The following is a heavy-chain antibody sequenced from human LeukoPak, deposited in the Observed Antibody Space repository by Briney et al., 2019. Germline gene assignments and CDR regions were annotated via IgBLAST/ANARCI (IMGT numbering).Heavy chain of an antibody. CDR3: ARSRDASGYSYHYFEY. D-gene: IGHD3-22*01. CDR2: IYYSGST. J-gene: IGHJ4*02. CDR1: GDSVSSGSYY. Sequence: SETLSLTCTVSGDSVSSGSYYWSWIRQPPGKGLEWIGYIYYSGSTYYNPSLRSRVSISADTSKNQFSLKLSSVTAADTAVYYCARSRDASGYSYHYFEYWGQGTLVTVSS. V-gene: IGHV4-61*01.